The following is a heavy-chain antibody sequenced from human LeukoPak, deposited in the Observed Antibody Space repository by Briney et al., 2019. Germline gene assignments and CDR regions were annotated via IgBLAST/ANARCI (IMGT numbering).Heavy chain of an antibody. CDR3: ARDLIAAAGSRYFDP. CDR1: GGSISSHY. D-gene: IGHD6-13*01. Sequence: SETLSLTCTVSGGSISSHYWSWIRQPPGKGLEGIGYIYYSGSTNYNPSLKSRVTISVDTSKNQFSLKLSSVTAADTAVYYCARDLIAAAGSRYFDPWGQGTLVTVSS. CDR2: IYYSGST. V-gene: IGHV4-59*11. J-gene: IGHJ5*02.